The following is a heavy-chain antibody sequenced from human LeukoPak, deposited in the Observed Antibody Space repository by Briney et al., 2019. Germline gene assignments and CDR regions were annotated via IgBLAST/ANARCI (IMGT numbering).Heavy chain of an antibody. CDR2: ICGGT. V-gene: IGHV4-4*02. Sequence: PSGTLSLTCAVSGGSISSSTNWWSWVRQPPGKGLEWIGEICGGTNYNPSLKSRITISVDKSQNQFSLKVNSLTAADTAVYYCATNGCYCMDVWGKGTTVIVSS. J-gene: IGHJ6*03. CDR1: GGSISSSTNW. CDR3: ATNGCYCMDV. D-gene: IGHD5-24*01.